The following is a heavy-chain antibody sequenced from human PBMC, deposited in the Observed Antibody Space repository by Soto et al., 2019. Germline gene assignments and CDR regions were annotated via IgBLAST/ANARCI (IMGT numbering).Heavy chain of an antibody. CDR2: IYYSGST. CDR3: ARHEEDYYYYMDV. Sequence: SXTMDLASTVSGGSISISRYYWGLIRQPPGKGLEWIGSIYYSGSTYYNPSLKSRVTISVDTSKNQFSLKLSSVTAADAAVYYCARHEEDYYYYMDVWGKGTTVTVSS. V-gene: IGHV4-39*01. CDR1: GGSISISRYY. J-gene: IGHJ6*03.